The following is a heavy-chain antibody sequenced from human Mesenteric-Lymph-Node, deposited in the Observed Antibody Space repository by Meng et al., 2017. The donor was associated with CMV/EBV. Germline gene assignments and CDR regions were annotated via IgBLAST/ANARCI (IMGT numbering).Heavy chain of an antibody. J-gene: IGHJ4*02. Sequence: GESLKISCAASGFTFSSYSMNWVRQAPGKGLEWVAVISYDGSNKYYADSVKGRFTISRDNSKNTLYLQMNSLRAEDTAVYYCAREEWELPYFDYWGQGTLVTVSS. CDR1: GFTFSSYS. D-gene: IGHD1-26*01. CDR2: ISYDGSNK. CDR3: AREEWELPYFDY. V-gene: IGHV3-30*03.